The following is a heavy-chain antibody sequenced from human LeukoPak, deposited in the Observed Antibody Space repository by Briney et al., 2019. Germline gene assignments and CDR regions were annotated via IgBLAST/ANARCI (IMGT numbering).Heavy chain of an antibody. CDR1: VGSISSYY. D-gene: IGHD6-19*01. CDR2: IYTSGST. Sequence: SETLSLTCTVSVGSISSYYWSCIPQPAGKGLEWLGRIYTSGSTNYKPSLKSRVTMSLDTSKNQFSLKLSSVTAADTAVYYCARVGRDSSGWSPFDYWGQGTLVTVSS. V-gene: IGHV4-4*07. CDR3: ARVGRDSSGWSPFDY. J-gene: IGHJ4*02.